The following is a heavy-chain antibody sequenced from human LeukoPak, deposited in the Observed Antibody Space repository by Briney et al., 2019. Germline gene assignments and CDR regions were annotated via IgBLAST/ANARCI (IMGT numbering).Heavy chain of an antibody. J-gene: IGHJ4*02. V-gene: IGHV3-11*01. CDR2: ISRSGSII. CDR1: GFIFSDYY. CDR3: ARVSGYYFDY. Sequence: GGSLRLSCAASGFIFSDYYMSWIRQAPGKGPEWVSYISRSGSIIYYADSVKGRFTISRDNAKNSLYLQMNSLRAGDTAVYYCARVSGYYFDYWGQGTLVTVSS. D-gene: IGHD1-26*01.